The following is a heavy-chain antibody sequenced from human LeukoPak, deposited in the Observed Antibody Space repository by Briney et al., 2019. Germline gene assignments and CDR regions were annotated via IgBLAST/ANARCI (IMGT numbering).Heavy chain of an antibody. D-gene: IGHD1-1*01. V-gene: IGHV4-4*07. CDR1: GGSINTYY. Sequence: SETLSLTCTVSGGSINTYYWSWIRQPAGKGLEWIGRIYTSGSTNYNPSLKSRGTISIDTSKNQFSLKLNSVTAADTAVYYCARDVIDLTWTDAEYSQHWGQGILVTVSS. J-gene: IGHJ1*01. CDR3: ARDVIDLTWTDAEYSQH. CDR2: IYTSGST.